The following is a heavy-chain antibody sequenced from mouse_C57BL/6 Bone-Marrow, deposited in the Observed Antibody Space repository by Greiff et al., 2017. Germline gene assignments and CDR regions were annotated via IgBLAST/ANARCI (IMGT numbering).Heavy chain of an antibody. V-gene: IGHV1-81*01. CDR3: ARGGYPGWFAY. J-gene: IGHJ3*01. CDR1: GYTFTSYG. D-gene: IGHD5-1-1*01. CDR2: IYPRSGNT. Sequence: LEESGAELARPGASVKLSCKASGYTFTSYGISWVKQRTGQGLEWIGEIYPRSGNTYYNEKFKGKATLTADKSSSTAYMELRSLTSEDSAVYFCARGGYPGWFAYWGQGTLVTVSA.